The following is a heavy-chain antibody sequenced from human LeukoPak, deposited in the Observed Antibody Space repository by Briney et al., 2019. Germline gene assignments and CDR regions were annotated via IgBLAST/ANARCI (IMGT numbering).Heavy chain of an antibody. D-gene: IGHD6-6*01. J-gene: IGHJ5*02. CDR2: IYHSGTT. CDR3: AMYNSSSGWLDP. CDR1: GGSFSGYY. Sequence: PSETLSLTCAVYGGSFSGYYWSCIRQPPGKGLEWIGSIYHSGTTYYSPSLKSRVTVSVDTSKNQFSLKLSSVTAADTAVYYCAMYNSSSGWLDPWGQGTLVTVSS. V-gene: IGHV4-34*01.